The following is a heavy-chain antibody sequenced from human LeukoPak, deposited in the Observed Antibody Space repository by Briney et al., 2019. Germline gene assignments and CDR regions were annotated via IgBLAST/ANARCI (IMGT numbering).Heavy chain of an antibody. CDR3: AQAWTDKNYFDY. D-gene: IGHD3/OR15-3a*01. CDR1: GFTFSNFA. V-gene: IGHV3-23*01. CDR2: INGNGRNT. Sequence: PGGSLRLSCVAAGFTFSNFAMSWVRQAPGKGLEWVAAINGNGRNTYYADSVKGRFTISRDNSKNTLYLQMNSLRAEDTAVYYCAQAWTDKNYFDYWGQGALVTVSS. J-gene: IGHJ4*02.